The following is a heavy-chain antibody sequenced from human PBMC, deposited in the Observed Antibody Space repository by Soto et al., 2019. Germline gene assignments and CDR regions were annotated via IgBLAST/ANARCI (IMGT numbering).Heavy chain of an antibody. J-gene: IGHJ4*02. CDR2: IYYSGST. V-gene: IGHV4-31*03. D-gene: IGHD3-22*01. CDR1: GGSISSGGYY. CDR3: ATSTDSSGYCLDY. Sequence: PSETLSLTCTVSGGSISSGGYYWSWIRQHPGKGLEWIGYIYYSGSTYYNPSLKSRVTISVDTSKNQFSLKLSSVTAADTAVYYCATSTDSSGYCLDYWCQRTVVTVS.